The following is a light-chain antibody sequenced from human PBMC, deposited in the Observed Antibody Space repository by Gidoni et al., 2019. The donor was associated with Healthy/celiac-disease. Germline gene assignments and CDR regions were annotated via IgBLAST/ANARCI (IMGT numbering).Light chain of an antibody. J-gene: IGLJ2*01. CDR3: CSYAGSYTLV. CDR2: DVI. CDR1: SSDVGGYNY. V-gene: IGLV2-11*01. Sequence: QSALTHPRSVSGSPGQSVTISCTGTSSDVGGYNYVSWYQQHPGKAPKLMIYDVIKRPSGVPDRFSGSKSGNTASLTISGLQAEDEADYYCCSYAGSYTLVFGGGTKLTVL.